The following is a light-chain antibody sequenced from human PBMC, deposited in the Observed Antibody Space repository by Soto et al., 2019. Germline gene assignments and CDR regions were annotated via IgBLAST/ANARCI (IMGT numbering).Light chain of an antibody. CDR1: SSNIGAGYD. Sequence: QSVLTQPPSVSAAPGQRVTISCTGSSSNIGAGYDVHWYQHLPGTAPKLLVSGDTNRPSGVPDRFSGSKSGTSASLAITGLRDEDEADYYCQSFDSSLSGWVFGGGTQLTVL. J-gene: IGLJ3*02. CDR3: QSFDSSLSGWV. CDR2: GDT. V-gene: IGLV1-40*01.